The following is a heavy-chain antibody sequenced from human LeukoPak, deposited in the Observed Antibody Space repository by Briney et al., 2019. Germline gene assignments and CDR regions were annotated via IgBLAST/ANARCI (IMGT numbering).Heavy chain of an antibody. D-gene: IGHD4-17*01. CDR3: AKDLGMTTVTFFDY. CDR2: ISGSGGST. Sequence: GGSLRLSCEASGFTFSSYAMSWVRQAPGKGLEWVSSISGSGGSTYYADSVKGRFTISRDNSKNTLYLQMNSLRAEDTAVYYCAKDLGMTTVTFFDYWGQGTLVTVSS. J-gene: IGHJ4*02. V-gene: IGHV3-23*01. CDR1: GFTFSSYA.